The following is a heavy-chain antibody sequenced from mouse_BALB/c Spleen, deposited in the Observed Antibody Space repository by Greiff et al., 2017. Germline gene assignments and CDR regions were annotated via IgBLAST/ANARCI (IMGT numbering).Heavy chain of an antibody. J-gene: IGHJ3*01. Sequence: EVQLVESGGGLVKPGGSLKLSCAASGFTFSDYYMYWVRQTPEKRLEWVATISDGGSYTYYPDSVKGRFTISRDNAKNNLYLQMSSLKSEDTAMYYCARERRDYYGSSPFAYWGQGTLVTVSA. V-gene: IGHV5-4*02. D-gene: IGHD1-1*01. CDR2: ISDGGSYT. CDR3: ARERRDYYGSSPFAY. CDR1: GFTFSDYY.